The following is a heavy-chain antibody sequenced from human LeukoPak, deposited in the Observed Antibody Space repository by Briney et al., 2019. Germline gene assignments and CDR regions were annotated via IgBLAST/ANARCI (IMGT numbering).Heavy chain of an antibody. J-gene: IGHJ5*02. Sequence: SETLSLTCTVSGGSISSYYWSWIRQPPGKGLEWIGSIYYSGSTYYNPSLKSRVTISVDTSKNQFSLKLSSVTAADTAVYYCARVLLELSHWFDPWGQGTLVTVSS. CDR3: ARVLLELSHWFDP. CDR2: IYYSGST. D-gene: IGHD1-7*01. CDR1: GGSISSYY. V-gene: IGHV4-59*12.